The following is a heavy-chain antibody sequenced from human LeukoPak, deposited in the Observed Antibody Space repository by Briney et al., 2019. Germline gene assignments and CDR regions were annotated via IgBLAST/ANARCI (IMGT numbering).Heavy chain of an antibody. Sequence: SETLSLTCAVYGGSFSGYYWSWIRQPPGKGLEWIGSIYYSGSTYYNPSLKSRVTISVDTSKNQFSLKLSSVTAADTAVYYCARTVIHWGYYYYYMDVWGKGTTVTISS. CDR1: GGSFSGYY. V-gene: IGHV4-34*01. J-gene: IGHJ6*03. D-gene: IGHD2-21*01. CDR2: IYYSGST. CDR3: ARTVIHWGYYYYYMDV.